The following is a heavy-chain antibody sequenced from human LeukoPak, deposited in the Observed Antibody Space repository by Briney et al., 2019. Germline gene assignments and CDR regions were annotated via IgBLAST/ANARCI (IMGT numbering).Heavy chain of an antibody. CDR2: MNPNSGNT. J-gene: IGHJ5*02. V-gene: IGHV1-8*02. CDR3: ASSRKNYNWFDP. Sequence: GASVKVSCKASGYTFTSYYMHWVRQAPGQGLEWMGWMNPNSGNTGYAQKFQGRVTMTRNTSISTAYMELSSLRSEDTAVYYCASSRKNYNWFDPWGQGTLVTVSS. CDR1: GYTFTSYY.